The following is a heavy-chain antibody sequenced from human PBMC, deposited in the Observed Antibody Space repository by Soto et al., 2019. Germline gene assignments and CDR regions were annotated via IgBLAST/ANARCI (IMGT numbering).Heavy chain of an antibody. J-gene: IGHJ4*02. CDR3: ARSRHSGYDSSDY. D-gene: IGHD5-12*01. V-gene: IGHV4-59*01. Sequence: ASETLSLTCTVSGGSISSYYWSWIRQPPGKGLEWIGYIYYSGSTNYNPSLKSRVTISVDTSKNQFSLKLSSVTAADTAVYYCARSRHSGYDSSDYWGQGTLVTVSS. CDR1: GGSISSYY. CDR2: IYYSGST.